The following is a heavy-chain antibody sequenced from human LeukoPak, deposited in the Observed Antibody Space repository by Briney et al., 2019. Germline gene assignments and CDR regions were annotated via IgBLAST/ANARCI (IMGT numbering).Heavy chain of an antibody. Sequence: ASVKVSCKASGYTLNNYGISWVRQAPGQGLEWMGWISTYNGNTNYAQNFQGRVTMTTDTSTSTAYMELRSLRSDDTAVYYCARVSSGWSYYFDHWGQGPLVTVSS. CDR3: ARVSSGWSYYFDH. J-gene: IGHJ4*02. D-gene: IGHD6-19*01. CDR2: ISTYNGNT. CDR1: GYTLNNYG. V-gene: IGHV1-18*01.